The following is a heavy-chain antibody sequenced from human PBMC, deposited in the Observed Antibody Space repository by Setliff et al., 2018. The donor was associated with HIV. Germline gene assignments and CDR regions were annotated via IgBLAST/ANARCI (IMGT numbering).Heavy chain of an antibody. Sequence: PGGSLRLSCEASGFTFSSHGMHWLRQAPGKGLEWVTFIRYDGSDIHYADSVKGRFTISRDNSKSTLYLQMNSLRVEDAAVYYCAKDLGLREGSSPFDNWGQGTLVTVSS. CDR3: AKDLGLREGSSPFDN. V-gene: IGHV3-30*02. CDR1: GFTFSSHG. J-gene: IGHJ4*02. CDR2: IRYDGSDI. D-gene: IGHD3-16*01.